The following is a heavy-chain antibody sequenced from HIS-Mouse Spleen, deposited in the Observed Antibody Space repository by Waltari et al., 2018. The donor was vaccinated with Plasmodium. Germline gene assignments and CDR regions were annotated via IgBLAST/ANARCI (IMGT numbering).Heavy chain of an antibody. CDR1: GGSISSSSYY. CDR2: SYYSGRT. J-gene: IGHJ4*02. CDR3: ARLSIAVAGNFDY. D-gene: IGHD6-19*01. V-gene: IGHV4-39*01. Sequence: QLQLQESGPGLVKPSETLSLTCTVSGGSISSSSYYWGWIRHPPGKGLEWIGSSYYSGRTNNNPSLKSRVTISVDTSKNQFSLKLSSVTAADTAVYYCARLSIAVAGNFDYWGQGTLVTVSS.